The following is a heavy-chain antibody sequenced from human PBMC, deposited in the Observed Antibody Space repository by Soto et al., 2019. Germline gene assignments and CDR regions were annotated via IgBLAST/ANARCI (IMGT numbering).Heavy chain of an antibody. CDR1: GGSISSGGYY. Sequence: QVQLQESGPGLVKPSQTLSLTCTVSGGSISSGGYYWSWIRQHPGKGLEWVGYIYYSGSTYYNPSLKSRVTKSVDTTKNQFSLKLSSVTDADTAVYYCARVVARYYDIGYGYFDYWGQGTLVTVSS. CDR3: ARVVARYYDIGYGYFDY. J-gene: IGHJ4*02. CDR2: IYYSGST. D-gene: IGHD3-9*01. V-gene: IGHV4-31*03.